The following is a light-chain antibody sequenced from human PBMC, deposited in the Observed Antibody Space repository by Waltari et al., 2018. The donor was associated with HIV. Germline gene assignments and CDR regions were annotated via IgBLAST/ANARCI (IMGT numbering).Light chain of an antibody. J-gene: IGKJ1*01. CDR3: QKYDTAPWA. CDR1: HDIVNS. V-gene: IGKV1-27*01. CDR2: AAS. Sequence: DIHLTQSPSSLSARVGDRVTISCRASHDIVNSLACYQQRPGKIPALLIYAASTLKSGVPSRFSGGGSGTDFTLAISGLQPDDVATYYCQKYDTAPWAFGQGTTVGV.